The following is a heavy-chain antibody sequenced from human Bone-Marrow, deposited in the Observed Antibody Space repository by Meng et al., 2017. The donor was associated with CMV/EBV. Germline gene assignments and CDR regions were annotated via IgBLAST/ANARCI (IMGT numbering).Heavy chain of an antibody. CDR3: ARDPVSSSWYNWRNYYYYGMDV. CDR1: GYTFTGYY. CDR2: INPNSGGT. D-gene: IGHD6-13*01. Sequence: ASVKVFCKASGYTFTGYYMHWVRQAPGQGLEWMGWINPNSGGTNYAQKFQGRVTITTDESTSTAYMELSSLRSEDTAVYYCARDPVSSSWYNWRNYYYYGMDVWGQGTTVTVSS. J-gene: IGHJ6*02. V-gene: IGHV1-2*02.